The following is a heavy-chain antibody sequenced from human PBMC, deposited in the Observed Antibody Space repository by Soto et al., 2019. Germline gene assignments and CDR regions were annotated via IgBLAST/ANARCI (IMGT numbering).Heavy chain of an antibody. CDR2: IWYDGGNK. V-gene: IGHV3-33*01. CDR1: GFTFSSYG. J-gene: IGHJ4*02. D-gene: IGHD6-6*01. Sequence: GGSLRLSCEASGFTFSSYGMHWVRQAPGKGLEWVAVIWYDGGNKYYVDSVKGRFTISRDNSKNTLYLQMNSLRAEDTAVYYCARDRHRTSSGYFDYWGQGTLVTVSS. CDR3: ARDRHRTSSGYFDY.